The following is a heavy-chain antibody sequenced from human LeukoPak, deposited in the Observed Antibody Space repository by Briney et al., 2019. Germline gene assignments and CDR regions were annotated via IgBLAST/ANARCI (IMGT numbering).Heavy chain of an antibody. CDR1: GGSISSSSYY. CDR2: IYYSGST. V-gene: IGHV4-39*01. Sequence: SETLSLTCTVSGGSISSSSYYWGWIRQPPGKGLEWIGGIYYSGSTYYNPSLKSRVTISVDTSKNQFSLKLSSVTAADTAVYYCARRGCSGGSCKFDYWGQGTLVTVSS. CDR3: ARRGCSGGSCKFDY. D-gene: IGHD2-15*01. J-gene: IGHJ4*02.